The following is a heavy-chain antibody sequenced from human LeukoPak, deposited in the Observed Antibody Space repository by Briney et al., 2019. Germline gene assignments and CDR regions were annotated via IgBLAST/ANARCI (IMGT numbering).Heavy chain of an antibody. J-gene: IGHJ4*02. CDR1: GGSFSGYY. V-gene: IGHV4-34*01. D-gene: IGHD1-26*01. Sequence: SSETLSLTCAVYGGSFSGYYWSWIRQPPGKGLEWIGEINHSGSTNYNPSLKSRVTISVDTSKNQFSLKLSSVTAADTAVYYCARGPAGGYRFPWAKATTLFDYWGQGTLVTVSS. CDR3: ARGPAGGYRFPWAKATTLFDY. CDR2: INHSGST.